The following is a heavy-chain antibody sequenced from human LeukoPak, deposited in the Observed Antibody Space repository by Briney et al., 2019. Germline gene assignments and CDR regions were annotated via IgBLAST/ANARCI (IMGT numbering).Heavy chain of an antibody. CDR2: INWNGGST. D-gene: IGHD2-15*01. V-gene: IGHV3-20*04. J-gene: IGHJ4*02. CDR1: GFTFDDYG. CDR3: ARDSFYCSGGSCYDY. Sequence: GGSLRLSCAASGFTFDDYGMSWVRQAPGKGLEWVSGINWNGGSTGYADSVKGRFTISRDNAKNSLYLQMNSLRAEDTALYYCARDSFYCSGGSCYDYWGRGTLVTVSS.